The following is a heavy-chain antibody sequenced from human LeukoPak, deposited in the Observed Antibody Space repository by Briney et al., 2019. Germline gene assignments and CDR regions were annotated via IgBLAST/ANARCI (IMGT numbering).Heavy chain of an antibody. J-gene: IGHJ6*03. CDR2: ISSSSSTK. D-gene: IGHD2-15*01. V-gene: IGHV3-48*01. CDR1: GFTFSSYS. Sequence: PGGSLRLSCAASGFTFSSYSMNWVRQAPGKGLEWVSYISSSSSTKYYADSVKGRFTISRDNSKNTLYLQMNSLRAEDTAVYYCARVGCSGGSCSENPYYYYYYMDVWGKGTTVTVSS. CDR3: ARVGCSGGSCSENPYYYYYYMDV.